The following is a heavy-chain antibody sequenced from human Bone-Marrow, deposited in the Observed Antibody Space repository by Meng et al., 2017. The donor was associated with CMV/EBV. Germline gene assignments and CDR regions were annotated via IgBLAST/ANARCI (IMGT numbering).Heavy chain of an antibody. D-gene: IGHD1-26*01. J-gene: IGHJ4*02. Sequence: GESLKISYAASGFTFSNAWMSWVRQAPGKGLEWVGRINSKTDGGTTDYAAPVKGRFTISRDGSKNTLYLQMNSLKTEDTAVYYCTTATLGVGVYSWCQGSLVTVYS. V-gene: IGHV3-15*01. CDR2: INSKTDGGTT. CDR3: TTATLGVGVYS. CDR1: GFTFSNAW.